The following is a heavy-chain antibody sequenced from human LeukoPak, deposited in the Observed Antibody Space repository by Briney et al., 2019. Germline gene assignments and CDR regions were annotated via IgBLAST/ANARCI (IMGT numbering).Heavy chain of an antibody. CDR3: ARDFPYYYGSGSYYFDY. D-gene: IGHD3-10*01. Sequence: SQTLSLTCTVSGGSISSGSYYWRWIRQPARKGLEWIGRIYTSGSTNYNPSLKSRVTISVDTSKNQFSLKLSSVTAADTAVYYCARDFPYYYGSGSYYFDYWGQGTLVTVSS. CDR2: IYTSGST. CDR1: GGSISSGSYY. V-gene: IGHV4-61*02. J-gene: IGHJ4*02.